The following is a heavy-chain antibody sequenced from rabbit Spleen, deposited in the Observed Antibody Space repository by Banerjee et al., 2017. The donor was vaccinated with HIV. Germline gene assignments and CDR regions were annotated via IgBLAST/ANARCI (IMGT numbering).Heavy chain of an antibody. J-gene: IGHJ4*01. CDR1: GFDFNNNYY. CDR3: VRDQARMLDL. V-gene: IGHV1S43*01. D-gene: IGHD6-1*01. CDR2: IDPIFSTT. Sequence: QQQLEESGGGLVKPEGSLTLTCTASGFDFNNNYYMCWVRQAPGKGLEWIGYIDPIFSTTHYASWVNGRFTISRDIDQNTLYLQLNSLTAADTATYFCVRDQARMLDLWGPGTLVTVS.